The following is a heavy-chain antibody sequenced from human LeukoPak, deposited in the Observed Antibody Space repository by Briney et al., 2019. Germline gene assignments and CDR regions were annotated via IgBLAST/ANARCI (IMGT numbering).Heavy chain of an antibody. CDR1: GFTFSSYG. CDR3: ARGAASSNWFDP. V-gene: IGHV3-33*01. J-gene: IGHJ5*02. Sequence: PGGSLRLSCAASGFTFSSYGMHWVRQAPVKGLEWVAVIWYDGSNKYYADSVKGRFTISGDNSKNTLYLQMNSLRAEDTAVYYCARGAASSNWFDPWGQGTLVTVSS. CDR2: IWYDGSNK.